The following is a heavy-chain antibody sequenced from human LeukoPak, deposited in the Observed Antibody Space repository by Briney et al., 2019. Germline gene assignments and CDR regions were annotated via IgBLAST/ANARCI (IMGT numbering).Heavy chain of an antibody. CDR2: ISWNSGSI. Sequence: GGSLRLSCAASGFTSDDYAMHWVRQAPGKGLEWVSGISWNSGSIGYADSVKGRFTISRDNAKNSLYLQMNSLRAEDTALYYCAKAEGTAMVYYYFDYWGQGTLVTVSS. CDR3: AKAEGTAMVYYYFDY. V-gene: IGHV3-9*02. CDR1: GFTSDDYA. D-gene: IGHD5-18*01. J-gene: IGHJ4*02.